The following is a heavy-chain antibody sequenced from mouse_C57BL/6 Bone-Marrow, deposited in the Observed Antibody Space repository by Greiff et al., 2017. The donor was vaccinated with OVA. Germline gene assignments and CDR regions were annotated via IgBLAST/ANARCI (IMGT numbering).Heavy chain of an antibody. CDR1: GFTFSSYA. V-gene: IGHV5-4*03. Sequence: EVKLVESGGGLVKPGGSLKLSCAASGFTFSSYAMSWVRQTPEKRLEWVATISDGGSYTYYPDNVKGRFTISRDNAKNNLYLQMSHLKSEDTAMYYCARGGLVYAMDYWGQGTSVTVSS. J-gene: IGHJ4*01. D-gene: IGHD2-4*01. CDR3: ARGGLVYAMDY. CDR2: ISDGGSYT.